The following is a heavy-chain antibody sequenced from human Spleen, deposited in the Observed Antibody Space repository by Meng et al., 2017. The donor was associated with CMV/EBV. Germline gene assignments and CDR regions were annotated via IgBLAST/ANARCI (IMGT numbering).Heavy chain of an antibody. CDR3: ARSFSSSWSAALDY. J-gene: IGHJ4*02. V-gene: IGHV3-30-3*01. Sequence: AQLVQSGSEWKKPGASVKVSCKASGYTFSSYAMHWVRQAPGKGREWVAVISYDGSNKYYADSVKGRFTISRDNSKNTLYLQMNSLRAEDTAVYYCARSFSSSWSAALDYWGQGTLVTVSS. CDR1: GYTFSSYA. CDR2: ISYDGSNK. D-gene: IGHD6-13*01.